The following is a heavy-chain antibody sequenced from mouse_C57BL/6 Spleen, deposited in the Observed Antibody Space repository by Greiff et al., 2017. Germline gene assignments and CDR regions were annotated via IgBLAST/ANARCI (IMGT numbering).Heavy chain of an antibody. Sequence: VQLQQSVAELVRPGASVKLSCTASGFNIKNTYMHWVKQRPEQGLEWIGRIAPANGNTKYAPKFQGKATITADTSSNTAYLQLSSLTSEDTAIYYCARGPDYYGSSGDAMDYWGQGTSVTVSS. CDR1: GFNIKNTY. CDR2: IAPANGNT. D-gene: IGHD1-1*01. V-gene: IGHV14-3*01. J-gene: IGHJ4*01. CDR3: ARGPDYYGSSGDAMDY.